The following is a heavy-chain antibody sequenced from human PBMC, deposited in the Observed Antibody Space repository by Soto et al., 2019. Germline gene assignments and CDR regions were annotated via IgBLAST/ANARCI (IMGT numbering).Heavy chain of an antibody. CDR3: ATSEWLHQGYFDY. D-gene: IGHD5-12*01. CDR1: GGSISSYDYY. J-gene: IGHJ4*02. Sequence: SETLSLTCTVSGGSISSYDYYWSWIRQPPGKGLECIGYIYYSGSTYYNPSLKSRVTISVDKSKNQFSLNLSAVTAADTAVYYCATSEWLHQGYFDYWGQGTLVTVSS. V-gene: IGHV4-30-4*01. CDR2: IYYSGST.